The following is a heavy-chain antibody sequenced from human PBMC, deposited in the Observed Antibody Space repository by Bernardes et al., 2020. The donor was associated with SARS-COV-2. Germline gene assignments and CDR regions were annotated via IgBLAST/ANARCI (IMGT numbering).Heavy chain of an antibody. D-gene: IGHD4-4*01. CDR2: VNRSGST. J-gene: IGHJ6*02. V-gene: IGHV4-34*01. CDR3: ARGRGYSNNWGSYYHGWDV. CDR1: GESFSDYY. Sequence: SETLSLTCAVYGESFSDYYWTWIRQPPGKGLEWIGEVNRSGSTNYNPSLKSRVTISVDTSKNQFSLKLNSVTAADTAVYYCARGRGYSNNWGSYYHGWDVWGQGTTVTVS.